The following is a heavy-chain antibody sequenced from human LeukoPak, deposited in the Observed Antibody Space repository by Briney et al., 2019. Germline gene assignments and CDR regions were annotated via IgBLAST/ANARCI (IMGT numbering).Heavy chain of an antibody. J-gene: IGHJ5*02. CDR3: ARGRSGIPAVTYNWFDP. CDR1: GGTFSSYA. V-gene: IGHV1-69*04. Sequence: SVKVSCKASGGTFSSYAISWVRQAPGQGLEWMGRIIPILGIANYAQKFQGRVTITADKSTSTAYMELSSLRSEDTAVYYCARGRSGIPAVTYNWFDPWGQGTLVTVSS. D-gene: IGHD6-13*01. CDR2: IIPILGIA.